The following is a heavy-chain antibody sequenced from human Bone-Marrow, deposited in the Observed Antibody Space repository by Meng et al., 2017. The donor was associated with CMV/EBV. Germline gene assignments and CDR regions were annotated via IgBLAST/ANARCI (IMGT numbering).Heavy chain of an antibody. CDR2: IYYSGST. D-gene: IGHD6-6*01. V-gene: IGHV4-59*01. CDR3: AREAAHAVGFDY. J-gene: IGHJ4*02. Sequence: GSLRLSCAASGFTFSSYAMSWVRQAPGKGLEWIGYIYYSGSTNYNPSLKSRVTISVDTSKNQFSLKLSSVTAADTAVYYCAREAAHAVGFDYWGQGTLVTVSS. CDR1: GFTFSSYA.